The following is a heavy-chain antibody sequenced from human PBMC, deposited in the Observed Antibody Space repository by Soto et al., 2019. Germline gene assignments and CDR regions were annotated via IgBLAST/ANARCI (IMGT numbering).Heavy chain of an antibody. CDR1: GYTFTSYD. J-gene: IGHJ6*02. D-gene: IGHD2-8*01. V-gene: IGHV1-8*01. CDR2: MNPNSGNT. CDR3: FRVYARNWANYYYGMDV. Sequence: QVQLVQSGAEVKKPGASVKVSCKASGYTFTSYDINWVRQATGQGLEWMGWMNPNSGNTGYAQKFQGRVTMTRNTSISTAYMELSSLRSEYTAVYYCFRVYARNWANYYYGMDVWGQGTTVTVSS.